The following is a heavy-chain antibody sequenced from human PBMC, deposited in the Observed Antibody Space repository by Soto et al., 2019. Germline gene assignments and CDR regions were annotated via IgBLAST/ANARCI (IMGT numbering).Heavy chain of an antibody. V-gene: IGHV3-7*03. J-gene: IGHJ4*02. Sequence: EVQLVESGGGLVQPGGSLRLSCAASGFTFSSYWMSWVRQAPGKGLEWVANIKQDGSEKYNVESVKDRFTISRDNATNSLYLQMNSLRSKDTAVYYCARELNEYVWGSYRLFDYWVQGTLVTVSS. D-gene: IGHD3-16*02. CDR3: ARELNEYVWGSYRLFDY. CDR1: GFTFSSYW. CDR2: IKQDGSEK.